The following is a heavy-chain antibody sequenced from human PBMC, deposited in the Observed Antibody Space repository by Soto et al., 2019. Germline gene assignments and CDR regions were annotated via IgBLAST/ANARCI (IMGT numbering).Heavy chain of an antibody. CDR3: SRAYVQCPSWFDP. V-gene: IGHV1-18*01. CDR1: GYTFTSYG. Sequence: QVQLVQSGAEVKKPGASVKVSCKASGYTFTSYGISWVRQAPGQGLEWMGWISAYDGNTNYAQKLQGRVTMSTDTSESTADKGLRSLRSYDPAVYYCSRAYVQCPSWFDPWGQGTLVAVSS. D-gene: IGHD2-2*01. CDR2: ISAYDGNT. J-gene: IGHJ5*02.